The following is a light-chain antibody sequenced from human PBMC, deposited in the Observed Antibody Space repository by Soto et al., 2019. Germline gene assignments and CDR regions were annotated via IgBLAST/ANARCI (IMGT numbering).Light chain of an antibody. V-gene: IGKV3-11*01. CDR3: MQATHWPHT. J-gene: IGKJ2*01. CDR1: QSFRGL. CDR2: DAS. Sequence: EVVLTQSPVTLSLSPGERATLSCRASQSFRGLLAWYQQKPGQAPRLLIYDASNRAPGIPARISGRGSGTDFTLTISSLEPEDVAIYYCMQATHWPHTFGQGTKVDIK.